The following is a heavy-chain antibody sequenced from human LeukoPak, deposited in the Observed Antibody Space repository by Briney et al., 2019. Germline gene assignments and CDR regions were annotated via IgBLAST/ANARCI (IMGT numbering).Heavy chain of an antibody. D-gene: IGHD3-10*01. CDR2: ISGSGRST. CDR1: EFTFSSYA. V-gene: IGHV3-23*01. J-gene: IGHJ4*02. Sequence: GGSLRLSCAASEFTFSSYAMSWVRQAPGKGLEWVSAISGSGRSTFYADSVKGRFTISRDTLYLQMNSVRVEDTAVYFCAKDVKMFRGPMIMRHFDYWGQGSLVTVSS. CDR3: AKDVKMFRGPMIMRHFDY.